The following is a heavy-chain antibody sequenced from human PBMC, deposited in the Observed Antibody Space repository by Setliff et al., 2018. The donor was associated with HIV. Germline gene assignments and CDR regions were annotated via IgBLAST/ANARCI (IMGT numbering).Heavy chain of an antibody. J-gene: IGHJ5*01. V-gene: IGHV4-39*07. CDR1: AGSIRSSTYY. CDR3: ARGAYRFDS. D-gene: IGHD2-2*01. Sequence: PSETLSLTCTVSAGSIRSSTYYRAWIRQPPGKGLEWIGTIYYSGSTYYNPSLKNRVTISVDTSKNQFSLTLRSLTAADTAVYYCARGAYRFDSWGQGNLVTVSS. CDR2: IYYSGST.